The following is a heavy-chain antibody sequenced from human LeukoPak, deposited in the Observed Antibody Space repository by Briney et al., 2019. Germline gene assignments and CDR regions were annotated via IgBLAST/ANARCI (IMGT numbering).Heavy chain of an antibody. J-gene: IGHJ4*02. CDR2: ISGSGGST. V-gene: IGHV3-23*01. D-gene: IGHD3-22*01. CDR1: GFTFDDYA. Sequence: GGSLRLSCAASGFTFDDYAMHWVRQAPGKGLEWVSAISGSGGSTYYADSVKGRFTISRDNSKNTLYLQMNSLRAEDTAVYYCAKSCSYYYDSSGYLTYFDYWGQGTLVTVSS. CDR3: AKSCSYYYDSSGYLTYFDY.